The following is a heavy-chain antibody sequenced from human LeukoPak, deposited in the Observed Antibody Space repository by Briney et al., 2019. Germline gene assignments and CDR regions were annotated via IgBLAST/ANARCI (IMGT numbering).Heavy chain of an antibody. Sequence: GGSLRLSCAASGFTFCSHAMRWLRQAPGKGLEWVSAISGSGGSTYYADSVKGRFTVSRDNSKNTLYLQMNSLRAEDTAVYYCAKDHCSRTSCYVFDYWGQGALVTVSS. J-gene: IGHJ4*02. CDR1: GFTFCSHA. CDR3: AKDHCSRTSCYVFDY. V-gene: IGHV3-23*01. D-gene: IGHD2-2*01. CDR2: ISGSGGST.